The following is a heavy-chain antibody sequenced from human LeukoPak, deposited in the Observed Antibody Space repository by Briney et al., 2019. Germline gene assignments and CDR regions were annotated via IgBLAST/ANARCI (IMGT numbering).Heavy chain of an antibody. CDR3: ARLYEYSGSPSFDY. CDR2: IYYSGST. D-gene: IGHD1-26*01. V-gene: IGHV4-39*01. J-gene: IGHJ4*02. Sequence: PSETLSLTCTVSGGSISSSSYYWGWIRQPPGKGLEWIGSIYYSGSTYYNPSLKSRVTISVDTSKNQFSLKLSSVTAADTAVYYCARLYEYSGSPSFDYWGQGTLVTVSS. CDR1: GGSISSSSYY.